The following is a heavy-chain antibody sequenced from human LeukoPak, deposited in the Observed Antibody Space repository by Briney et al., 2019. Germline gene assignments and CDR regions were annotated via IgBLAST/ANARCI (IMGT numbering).Heavy chain of an antibody. D-gene: IGHD5-24*01. Sequence: PGTSLRLSCKASGFTFSHFAMHWVRQAPDKGLEWVAVIWSDATNEYYADSVKGRFTNSRDNFKRTLSLEMHSLRAEDTAVYYCAKDAQRWLDSGNSLGHWGHACLGIVSS. CDR1: GFTFSHFA. CDR3: AKDAQRWLDSGNSLGH. V-gene: IGHV3-33*06. CDR2: IWSDATNE. J-gene: IGHJ4*01.